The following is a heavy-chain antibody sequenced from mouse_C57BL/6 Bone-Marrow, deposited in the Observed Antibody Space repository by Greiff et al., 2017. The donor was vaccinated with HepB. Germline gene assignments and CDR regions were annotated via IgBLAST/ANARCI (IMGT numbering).Heavy chain of an antibody. CDR3: ARRFSYYYGSSFSMDY. V-gene: IGHV1-4*01. Sequence: VQLQQSGAELARPGASVKMSCKASGYTFTSYTMHWVKQRPGQGLEWIGYINPSSGYTKYNQKFKDKATLTADKSSSTAYMQLSSLTSEDSAVYYCARRFSYYYGSSFSMDYWGQGTSVTVSS. CDR2: INPSSGYT. J-gene: IGHJ4*01. CDR1: GYTFTSYT. D-gene: IGHD1-1*01.